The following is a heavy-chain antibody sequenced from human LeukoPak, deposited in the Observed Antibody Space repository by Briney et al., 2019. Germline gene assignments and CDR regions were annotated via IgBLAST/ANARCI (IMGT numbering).Heavy chain of an antibody. CDR3: VRGLLWFGELSPPGY. D-gene: IGHD3-10*01. CDR2: INAGNGNT. J-gene: IGHJ4*02. CDR1: GYTFTNYA. Sequence: EASVKVSCTASGYTFTNYAIHWVRQAPGQRLEWMGWINAGNGNTKFSQNFQGRVTIARDTAATTAYMDLNSLRSEDTAVYYCVRGLLWFGELSPPGYWGQGTLVTVSS. V-gene: IGHV1-3*01.